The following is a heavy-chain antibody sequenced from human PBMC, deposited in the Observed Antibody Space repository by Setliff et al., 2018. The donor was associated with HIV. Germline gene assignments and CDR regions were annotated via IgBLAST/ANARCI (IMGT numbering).Heavy chain of an antibody. D-gene: IGHD1-26*01. CDR3: ARHVRSGSARDFDY. Sequence: SETLSLTCTVSGGSISSSSYYWGWIRQPPGKGLEWIGSIYYSGSTYYNPSLKSRVTISVDTSKNQFSLKLSSVTAADTAVYYCARHVRSGSARDFDYWGQETLVTVSS. CDR2: IYYSGST. CDR1: GGSISSSSYY. J-gene: IGHJ4*02. V-gene: IGHV4-39*01.